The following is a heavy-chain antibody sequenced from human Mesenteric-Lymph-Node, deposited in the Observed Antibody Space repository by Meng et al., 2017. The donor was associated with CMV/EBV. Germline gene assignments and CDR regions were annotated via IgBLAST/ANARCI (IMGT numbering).Heavy chain of an antibody. V-gene: IGHV4-34*01. Sequence: QGQLPQWGPGLLKSSETLPVTCAVYGGSFSGYYWNWIRQSPEKGLEWIGEINHSGSTTYNPSFTSRIIISVDTSTNQISLNMSSVTAADTAVYYCARGSSYDILTGYFDYWGQGALVTVFS. CDR3: ARGSSYDILTGYFDY. CDR2: INHSGST. J-gene: IGHJ4*02. CDR1: GGSFSGYY. D-gene: IGHD3-9*01.